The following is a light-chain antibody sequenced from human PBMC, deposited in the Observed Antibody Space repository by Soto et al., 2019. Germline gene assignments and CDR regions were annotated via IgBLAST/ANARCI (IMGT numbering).Light chain of an antibody. J-gene: IGKJ4*01. Sequence: IQLTQSPSSLSASVGDIVTITCRASQGIRSSLAWYQQKPGRAPKLLIYAASTLQSGVASRFSGSGAGTDFTLTISSLQPEDFATYYCQLLNDYPLLTFGGGTKVESK. CDR1: QGIRSS. CDR3: QLLNDYPLLT. V-gene: IGKV1-9*01. CDR2: AAS.